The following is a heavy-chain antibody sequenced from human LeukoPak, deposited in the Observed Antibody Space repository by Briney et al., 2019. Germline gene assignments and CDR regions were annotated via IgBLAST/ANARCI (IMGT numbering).Heavy chain of an antibody. J-gene: IGHJ4*02. D-gene: IGHD6-13*01. V-gene: IGHV3-66*01. Sequence: PGGSLRLSCAASGFTVSSNYMSWVRQAPGKGLEWVSVIYSGGSTYYADSVKGRFTISRDNSKNTLFLQMNSLRAEDTAVYYCARDRVSSWYYFDYWGQGTPVTVSS. CDR3: ARDRVSSWYYFDY. CDR2: IYSGGST. CDR1: GFTVSSNY.